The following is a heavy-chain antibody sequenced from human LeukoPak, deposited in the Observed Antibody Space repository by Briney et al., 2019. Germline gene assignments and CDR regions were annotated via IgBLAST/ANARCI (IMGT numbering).Heavy chain of an antibody. V-gene: IGHV3-73*01. CDR3: TRFACDSGACNWFDP. J-gene: IGHJ5*02. CDR1: GFTFSGSP. Sequence: GGSLRLSCADSGFTFSGSPVHWVRLASGKGLEWVGRIRSKASNYATAYAASLKGRFTISRDDSKNTAYLQMNSLKTEDTAIYYCTRFACDSGACNWFDPWGQGTLVTVSS. CDR2: IRSKASNYAT. D-gene: IGHD6-25*01.